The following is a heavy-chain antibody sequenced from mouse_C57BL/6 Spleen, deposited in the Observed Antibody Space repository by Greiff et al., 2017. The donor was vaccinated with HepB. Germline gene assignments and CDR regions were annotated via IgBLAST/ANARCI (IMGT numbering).Heavy chain of an antibody. J-gene: IGHJ2*01. CDR1: GYAFTNYL. D-gene: IGHD1-1*01. V-gene: IGHV1-54*01. Sequence: VQLQQSGAELVRPGTSVKVSCKASGYAFTNYLIEWVKQRPGQGLEWIGVINPGSGGTNYNEKFKGKAKLTADKSSSTAYMQRSSLTSEDSAVYFCARGITTVVGDYWGQGTTLTVSS. CDR2: INPGSGGT. CDR3: ARGITTVVGDY.